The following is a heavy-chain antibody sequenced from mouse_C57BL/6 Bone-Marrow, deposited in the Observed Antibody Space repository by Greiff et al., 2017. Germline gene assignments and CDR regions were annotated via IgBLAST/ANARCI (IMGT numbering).Heavy chain of an antibody. CDR2: ISDGGSYT. CDR3: ARLGHWYFDV. CDR1: GFTFSSYA. J-gene: IGHJ1*03. Sequence: EVNVVESGGGLVKPGGSLKLSCAASGFTFSSYAMSWVRQTPEKRLEWVATISDGGSYTYYPDNVKGRFTISRDNAKNNLYLQMSHLKSEDTAMYYCARLGHWYFDVWGTGTTVTVSS. V-gene: IGHV5-4*03.